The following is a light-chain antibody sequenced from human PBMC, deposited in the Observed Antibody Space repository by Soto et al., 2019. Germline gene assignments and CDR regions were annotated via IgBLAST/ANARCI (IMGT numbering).Light chain of an antibody. V-gene: IGKV3D-15*01. J-gene: IGKJ1*01. CDR2: GTS. Sequence: EIVMTHSPATLSVSPWERATLSWRAGQSVSGKYLAWYQQKPGQAPRLLIYGTSSGTPSRATGIPDRFSGSGSGTEFTLTISSLQSEDFAVYYCQQYNNWPVTFGQGTKVDI. CDR1: QSVSGKY. CDR3: QQYNNWPVT.